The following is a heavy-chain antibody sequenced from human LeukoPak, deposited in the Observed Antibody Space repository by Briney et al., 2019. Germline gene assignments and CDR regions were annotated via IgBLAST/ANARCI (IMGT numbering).Heavy chain of an antibody. J-gene: IGHJ5*02. Sequence: ASVKVSCKASGGTFSSYAISWVRQAPGQGLEWMGGIIPIFGTANYAQRFQGRVTITADESTSTAYMEVSSLRSEDTAVYYCAICYDILPPRGEWGSYNWFDPWGQGTLVTVSS. V-gene: IGHV1-69*13. CDR1: GGTFSSYA. CDR3: AICYDILPPRGEWGSYNWFDP. CDR2: IIPIFGTA. D-gene: IGHD3-9*01.